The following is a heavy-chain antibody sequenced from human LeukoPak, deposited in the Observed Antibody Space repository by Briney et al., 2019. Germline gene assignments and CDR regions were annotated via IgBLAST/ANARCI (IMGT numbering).Heavy chain of an antibody. CDR3: AKDRSYISVVCSGDFDY. J-gene: IGHJ4*02. Sequence: GGPLRLFCAASGFIFSRYAMGWVRQAPGKGLEWVSTISCSGGSTYYADSVKGRFTISRDNSKTTSYQQMSSLRYEETAVYYCAKDRSYISVVCSGDFDYWGRGTRDPVST. D-gene: IGHD2-8*02. CDR1: GFIFSRYA. CDR2: ISCSGGST. V-gene: IGHV3-23*01.